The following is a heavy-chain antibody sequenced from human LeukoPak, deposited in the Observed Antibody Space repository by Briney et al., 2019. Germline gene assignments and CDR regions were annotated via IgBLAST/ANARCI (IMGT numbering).Heavy chain of an antibody. Sequence: GESLKISCKGSGYSFTSYWIGWVRQMPGKGLEWMGIIYPGDSDTRYSPSFQGQVTISADKSISTAYLQWSSLKASDTAMYYCASQGGYSYGYKGYYFDYWGQGILVTVSS. CDR2: IYPGDSDT. CDR3: ASQGGYSYGYKGYYFDY. V-gene: IGHV5-51*01. J-gene: IGHJ4*02. CDR1: GYSFTSYW. D-gene: IGHD5-18*01.